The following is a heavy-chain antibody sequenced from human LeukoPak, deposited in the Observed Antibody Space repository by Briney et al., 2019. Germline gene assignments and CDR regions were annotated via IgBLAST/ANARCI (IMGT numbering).Heavy chain of an antibody. CDR2: IYPGDSDT. Sequence: GESLKISCKGSGYSFTSYWIGWVRQMPGKGLEWMGIIYPGDSDTRYSPSFQGQVTISADESISTAYLQWSSLKASDTAMYYCARTSSTSPTSVVFDYWGQGTLVTVSS. V-gene: IGHV5-51*01. D-gene: IGHD2-2*01. J-gene: IGHJ4*02. CDR1: GYSFTSYW. CDR3: ARTSSTSPTSVVFDY.